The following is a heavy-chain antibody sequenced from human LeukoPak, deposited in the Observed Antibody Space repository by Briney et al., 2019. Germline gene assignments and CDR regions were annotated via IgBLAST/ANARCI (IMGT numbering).Heavy chain of an antibody. CDR3: ARAVKAAAATSGY. Sequence: ASVKVSCKASGYTFTSYDINWVRQATGQGLEWMGWMNPNSGNTGYAQKSQGRVTMTRNTSISTAYMELSSLRSEDTAVYYCARAVKAAAATSGYWGQGTLVTVSS. D-gene: IGHD6-13*01. CDR2: MNPNSGNT. V-gene: IGHV1-8*01. J-gene: IGHJ4*02. CDR1: GYTFTSYD.